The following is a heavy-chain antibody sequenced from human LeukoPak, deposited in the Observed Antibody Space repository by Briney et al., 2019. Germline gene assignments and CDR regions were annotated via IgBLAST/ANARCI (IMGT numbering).Heavy chain of an antibody. D-gene: IGHD4-17*01. J-gene: IGHJ4*02. CDR3: TTVVPTVTTMYYFDY. Sequence: PSETLSLTCTVSGGSISSYYWSWVRQAPGKGLEWVGRIKSKTDGGTTDYAAPVKGRFTISRDDSKNTLYLQMNSLKTEDTAVYYCTTVVPTVTTMYYFDYWGQGTLVTVSS. CDR1: GGSISSYY. V-gene: IGHV3-15*01. CDR2: IKSKTDGGTT.